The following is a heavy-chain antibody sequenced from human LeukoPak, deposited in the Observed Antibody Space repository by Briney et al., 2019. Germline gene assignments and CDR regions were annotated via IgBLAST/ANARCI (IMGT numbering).Heavy chain of an antibody. D-gene: IGHD1-26*01. CDR2: ISSSSSCI. J-gene: IGHJ6*03. CDR1: GFTFSSYS. Sequence: GGSLRLSCAASGFTFSSYSMNWVRQAPGKGLEWVSCISSSSSCIYYADSVKGRFTISRDNAKNSLYLQMNSLRAEDTAVYYCAKGRGWEASYYYYYMDVWGKGTAVTISS. V-gene: IGHV3-21*01. CDR3: AKGRGWEASYYYYYMDV.